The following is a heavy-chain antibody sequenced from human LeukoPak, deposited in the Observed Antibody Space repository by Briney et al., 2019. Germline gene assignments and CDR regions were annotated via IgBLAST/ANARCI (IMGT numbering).Heavy chain of an antibody. CDR2: ISVDGSNE. J-gene: IGHJ2*01. CDR1: GFTFSSYG. Sequence: PGGSLRLSCAASGFTFSSYGMHWVRQAPGKGLEWVAVISVDGSNEYYADSVKGRFTISRDNAKNSLYLQMNSLRAEDTALYYCAKDIAVAGMTFWYFDLWGRGTLVTVSS. CDR3: AKDIAVAGMTFWYFDL. D-gene: IGHD6-19*01. V-gene: IGHV3-30*18.